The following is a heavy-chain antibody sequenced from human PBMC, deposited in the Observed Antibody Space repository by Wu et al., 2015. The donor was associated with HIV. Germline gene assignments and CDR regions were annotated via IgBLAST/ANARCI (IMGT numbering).Heavy chain of an antibody. J-gene: IGHJ4*02. CDR3: ASPRSPGFSSAWPTYFDY. CDR2: IIPIFDIV. Sequence: QVQLVQSGAAVKKPGSSMKVSCKASGDGFGSYPINWVRQAPGQGLEWMGRIIPIFDIVDYAQKFQGRVTITADESTRTAYMEVISLRSEDTAVYYCASPRSPGFSSAWPTYFDYWGQGTLVTVSS. D-gene: IGHD6-19*01. V-gene: IGHV1-69*13. CDR1: GDGFGSYP.